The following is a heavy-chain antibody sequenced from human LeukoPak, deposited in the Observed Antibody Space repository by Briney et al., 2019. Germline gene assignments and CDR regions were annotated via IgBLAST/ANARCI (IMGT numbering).Heavy chain of an antibody. CDR2: IYYSGST. Sequence: SETLSLTCTVSGGSISSGEYYWSWIRQPPGKGLEWIGYIYYSGSTYYNPSLKSRVTISVDTSKNQFSLKLSSVTAADTAVYYCARHNDYYVVGGMDVWGQGTTVTVSS. D-gene: IGHD3-10*02. CDR3: ARHNDYYVVGGMDV. V-gene: IGHV4-30-4*01. J-gene: IGHJ6*02. CDR1: GGSISSGEYY.